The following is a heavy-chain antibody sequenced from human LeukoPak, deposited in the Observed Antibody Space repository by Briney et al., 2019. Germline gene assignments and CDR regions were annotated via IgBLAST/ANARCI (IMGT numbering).Heavy chain of an antibody. J-gene: IGHJ6*03. Sequence: GGSLRLSCAVSGLTISNYWMNWVRQAPGKGLEWVAKIEQDGNGKEYVDSVKGRFTISRDNSKNSLHLQMNSLRAEDTAVYYCARNKLGKDDFWSGYYNYYYYYMDVWGKGTTVTVSS. D-gene: IGHD3-3*01. CDR2: IEQDGNGK. CDR1: GLTISNYW. CDR3: ARNKLGKDDFWSGYYNYYYYYMDV. V-gene: IGHV3-7*01.